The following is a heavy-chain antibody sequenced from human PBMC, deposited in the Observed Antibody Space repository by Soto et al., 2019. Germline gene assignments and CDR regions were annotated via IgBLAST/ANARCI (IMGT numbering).Heavy chain of an antibody. J-gene: IGHJ3*02. V-gene: IGHV4-39*01. CDR1: GGSISSSSYY. CDR3: ARPTIAVAGTRAFDI. D-gene: IGHD6-19*01. CDR2: IYYSGST. Sequence: QLQLQESGPGLVKPSETLSLTCTVSGGSISSSSYYWGWIRQPPGKGLEWIGSIYYSGSTYYNPSLKSRVTISVDTSKNQFSLTLSSVTAADTAVYYCARPTIAVAGTRAFDIWGQGTMVTVSS.